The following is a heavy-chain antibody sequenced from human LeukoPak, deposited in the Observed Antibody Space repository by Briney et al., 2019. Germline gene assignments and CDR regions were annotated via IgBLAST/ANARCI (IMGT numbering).Heavy chain of an antibody. CDR1: GFTFSSYA. CDR3: AKASWVSSTDAVR. V-gene: IGHV3-23*01. J-gene: IGHJ4*02. D-gene: IGHD3-16*01. CDR2: ISGSGVST. Sequence: GGSLRLSCAASGFTFSSYAMSWVRQAPGKGLEWVSTISGSGVSTYYTDSVKGRFTISRDNSKNTLYLQMNSLRAEDTAVYYRAKASWVSSTDAVRWGQGTLVTVSS.